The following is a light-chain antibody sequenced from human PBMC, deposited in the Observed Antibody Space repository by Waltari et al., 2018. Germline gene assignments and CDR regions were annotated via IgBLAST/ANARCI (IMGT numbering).Light chain of an antibody. CDR3: QQHYSTPPT. Sequence: DIMLTQSPDSLPFALVERATINSKPSRSVLYSANNKNYLNWYQQKPGQAPKLLIYWASARETGTPDRFSGSGSGTDFTLTITSLQAEDVATYYCQQHYSTPPTFGGGTKVEI. J-gene: IGKJ4*01. CDR2: WAS. CDR1: RSVLYSANNKNY. V-gene: IGKV4-1*01.